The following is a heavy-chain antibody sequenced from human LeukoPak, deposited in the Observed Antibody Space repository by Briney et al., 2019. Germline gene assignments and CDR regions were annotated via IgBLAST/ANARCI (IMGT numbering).Heavy chain of an antibody. J-gene: IGHJ4*02. D-gene: IGHD2-15*01. V-gene: IGHV3-74*01. Sequence: GGSLRLSCAASGFTFSSYWMHWVRQAPGKGLVWVSRINGDGSSTNYADSVKGRFTISRDNVKNTLYLQMDSLRAEDTAVYYCVRGRGSSSYWDWDQGTLVTVSS. CDR3: VRGRGSSSYWD. CDR1: GFTFSSYW. CDR2: INGDGSST.